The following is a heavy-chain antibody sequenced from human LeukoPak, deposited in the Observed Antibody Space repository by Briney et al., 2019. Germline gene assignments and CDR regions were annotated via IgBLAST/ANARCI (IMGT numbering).Heavy chain of an antibody. V-gene: IGHV3-33*06. Sequence: PGGSLRLSCAASGFTFSSYGMHWVRQAPGKGLEWVAVIWYDGSNKYYADSVKGRFTISRDNSKNTLYLQMNTLRAEDTAVYYCAKGYYADYFFDYWGQGTMVTVSS. D-gene: IGHD4-17*01. CDR1: GFTFSSYG. CDR3: AKGYYADYFFDY. CDR2: IWYDGSNK. J-gene: IGHJ4*02.